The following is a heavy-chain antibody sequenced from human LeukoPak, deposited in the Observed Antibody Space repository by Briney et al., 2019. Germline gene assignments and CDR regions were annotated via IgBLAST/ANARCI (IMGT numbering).Heavy chain of an antibody. D-gene: IGHD3-16*01. CDR2: ISSSSSTI. V-gene: IGHV3-48*04. CDR1: GFTFSSYS. CDR3: VGTYYVDY. Sequence: PGGSLRLSCAASGFTFSSYSMNWVRQAPGKGLEWVSYISSSSSTIYYADSVKGRFTISRDNAKNSLSLQMNSLRAEDTAVYYCVGTYYVDYWGQGTLVTVSS. J-gene: IGHJ4*02.